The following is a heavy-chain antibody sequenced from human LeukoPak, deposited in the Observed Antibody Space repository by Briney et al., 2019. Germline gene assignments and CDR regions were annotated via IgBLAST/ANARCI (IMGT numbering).Heavy chain of an antibody. J-gene: IGHJ5*02. Sequence: GESLKISGKGSGYRFSNYWIAWVRQMPGEGLEWMGIIYPVASDTRYSPSFRGQVTISADKYISTAYLQWSSLKASDTAMYYCARYSQGSGSALSTWKWFDRWGPGTLVTVSS. CDR1: GYRFSNYW. CDR3: ARYSQGSGSALSTWKWFDR. V-gene: IGHV5-51*01. D-gene: IGHD2-15*01. CDR2: IYPVASDT.